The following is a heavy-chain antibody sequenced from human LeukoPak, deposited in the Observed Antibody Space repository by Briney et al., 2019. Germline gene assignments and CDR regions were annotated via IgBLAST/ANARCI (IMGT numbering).Heavy chain of an antibody. CDR1: GGSFSGYY. V-gene: IGHV4-34*01. CDR2: INHSGST. D-gene: IGHD6-19*01. CDR3: ARCYAISGWCEDDAFDI. Sequence: SETLSLTCAVYGGSFSGYYWSWIRQPPGKGLEWIGEINHSGSTNYNPSLKSRVTISVDTSKNQFSLKLSSVTAADTAVYYCARCYAISGWCEDDAFDIWGQGTMVTVSS. J-gene: IGHJ3*02.